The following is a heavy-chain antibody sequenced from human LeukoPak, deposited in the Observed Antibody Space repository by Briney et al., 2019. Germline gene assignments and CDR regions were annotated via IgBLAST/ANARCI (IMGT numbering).Heavy chain of an antibody. D-gene: IGHD5-12*01. J-gene: IGHJ4*02. Sequence: GASVKVSCKASGYTFTNYGISWVRQAPGQGLEWMGWISAYNDNTNYAQKLQGRVTMTTDTSTSTAYMELRSLRSDDTAVYYCARDRYSGYDYARNDYWGQGTLVTVSS. CDR2: ISAYNDNT. CDR3: ARDRYSGYDYARNDY. V-gene: IGHV1-18*01. CDR1: GYTFTNYG.